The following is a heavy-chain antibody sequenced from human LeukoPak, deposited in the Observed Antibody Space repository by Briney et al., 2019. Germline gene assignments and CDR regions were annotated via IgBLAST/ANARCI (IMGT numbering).Heavy chain of an antibody. J-gene: IGHJ5*02. CDR1: GGFISSYY. CDR2: IYYSGST. CDR3: ARDYMVDYYGSGSPNWFDP. Sequence: KPSETLSLTCTVSGGFISSYYWSWIRQPPGKGLEWIGYIYYSGSTNYNPSLKSRVTISVDTSKNQFSLKLSSVTAADTAVYYCARDYMVDYYGSGSPNWFDPWGQGTLVTVSS. V-gene: IGHV4-59*01. D-gene: IGHD3-10*01.